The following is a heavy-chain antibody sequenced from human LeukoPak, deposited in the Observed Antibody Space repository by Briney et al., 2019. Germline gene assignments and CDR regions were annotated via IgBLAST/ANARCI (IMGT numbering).Heavy chain of an antibody. J-gene: IGHJ4*02. V-gene: IGHV3-66*01. CDR3: ARGQIDLLRNYFDS. Sequence: GGSLRLSCAASGFTVSSNYMSWVRQAPGKGLEWLSIIYAGGNSVSADSVKGRFIISRDNSRNTVHLQMNSLRDDDTAVYYCARGQIDLLRNYFDSWGPGTLVAVSS. CDR1: GFTVSSNY. D-gene: IGHD3-22*01. CDR2: IYAGGNS.